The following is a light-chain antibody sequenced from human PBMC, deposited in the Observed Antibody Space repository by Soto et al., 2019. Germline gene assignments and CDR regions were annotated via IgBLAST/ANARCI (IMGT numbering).Light chain of an antibody. CDR1: SSDVGGHNY. J-gene: IGLJ2*01. Sequence: QSVRTQPPSASGSPGQSVAISCTGTSSDVGGHNYVSWYQQHPGKAPKLMIYEVSKRPSGVPDRFSGSKSGNTASLTVSGLQAEDEADYYCSSYAGSNNVVFGGGTKVTVL. CDR2: EVS. CDR3: SSYAGSNNVV. V-gene: IGLV2-8*01.